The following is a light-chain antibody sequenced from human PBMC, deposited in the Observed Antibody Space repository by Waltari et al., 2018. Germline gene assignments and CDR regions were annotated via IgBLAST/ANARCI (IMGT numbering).Light chain of an antibody. J-gene: IGKJ1*01. V-gene: IGKV3-15*01. CDR3: QQYNLWPPWT. CDR1: HSISSH. CDR2: GAS. Sequence: EIVMTQSPATLSVSPGARATLSCRASHSISSHLAWYQQKPGPAPRLLIYGASTRATGIPARFSGSGSGTEFTLTINSLQSEDAAVYYCQQYNLWPPWTFGQGTKVEIK.